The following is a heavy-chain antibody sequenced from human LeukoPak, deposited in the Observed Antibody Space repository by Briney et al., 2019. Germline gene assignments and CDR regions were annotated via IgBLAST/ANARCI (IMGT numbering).Heavy chain of an antibody. CDR2: ISSSGSTI. CDR1: GFTFSDYY. CDR3: ARGKWLVHVGPDY. D-gene: IGHD6-19*01. J-gene: IGHJ4*02. V-gene: IGHV3-11*01. Sequence: PGGSLRLSCAASGFTFSDYYMSWIRQAPGKGLEWVSFISSSGSTIYYADSVKGRFTISRDNAKNSLYLQMNSLRAEGTAVYYCARGKWLVHVGPDYWGQGTLVTVSS.